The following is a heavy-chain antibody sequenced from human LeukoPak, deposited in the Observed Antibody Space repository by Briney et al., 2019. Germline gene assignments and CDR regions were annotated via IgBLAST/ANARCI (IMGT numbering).Heavy chain of an antibody. CDR2: IYHSGST. CDR1: SGSISSGAYY. CDR3: ARSSSSPRLDY. J-gene: IGHJ4*02. Sequence: PSETLSLTCTVSSGSISSGAYYWSWIRQHPGKGLEWLGYIYHSGSTYYNPSLESRISISLDTSKNQFSLKLSSVTAADTAVYYCARSSSSPRLDYWGQGTLVTVSS. D-gene: IGHD6-6*01. V-gene: IGHV4-31*03.